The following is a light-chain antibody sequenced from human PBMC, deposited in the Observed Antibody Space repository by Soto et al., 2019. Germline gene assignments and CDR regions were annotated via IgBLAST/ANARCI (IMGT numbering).Light chain of an antibody. CDR1: QSVSSN. J-gene: IGKJ3*01. Sequence: EIVMTQSPATLSVSPGERATLSCRASQSVSSNLAWYQQKPGQARRLLIYGASTRATGIPARFSGSGSGTEFTLTISSLQSEDFAVYDCQQYNNWPPITVGPGTKVDIK. CDR2: GAS. V-gene: IGKV3-15*01. CDR3: QQYNNWPPIT.